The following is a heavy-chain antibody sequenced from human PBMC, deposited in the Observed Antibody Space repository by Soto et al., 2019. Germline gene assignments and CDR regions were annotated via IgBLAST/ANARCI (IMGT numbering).Heavy chain of an antibody. CDR2: TYYRSKWYN. D-gene: IGHD3-9*01. CDR1: GDSVSGNSAA. CDR3: ARGTGAEDILSGYYDYYGMDV. J-gene: IGHJ6*02. V-gene: IGHV6-1*01. Sequence: SQTLSLTCAISGDSVSGNSAAWNWIRQSPSRGLEWLGRTYYRSKWYNDYAVSVKSRITINPDTSKNQFSLQLNSVTAEDTAVYYCARGTGAEDILSGYYDYYGMDVWGQGTTVTVSS.